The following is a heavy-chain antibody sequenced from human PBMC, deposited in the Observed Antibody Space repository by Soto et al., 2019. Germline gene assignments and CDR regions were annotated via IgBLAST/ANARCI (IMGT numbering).Heavy chain of an antibody. CDR1: GGSISSSSYY. J-gene: IGHJ4*02. CDR3: ATLLGYCTNGVCLDY. Sequence: SETLSLTCTVSGGSISSSSYYWGWIRQPPGKGLEWIGSIYYSGSTYYNPSLKSRVTISVDTSKNQFSLKLSSVTAADTAVYYCATLLGYCTNGVCLDYWGQGTLVTVSS. V-gene: IGHV4-39*01. D-gene: IGHD2-8*01. CDR2: IYYSGST.